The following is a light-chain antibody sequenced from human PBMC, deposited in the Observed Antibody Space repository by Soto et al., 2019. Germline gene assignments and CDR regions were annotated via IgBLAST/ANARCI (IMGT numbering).Light chain of an antibody. CDR1: QSISRQ. CDR3: LQYQSYWT. V-gene: IGKV1-5*03. CDR2: QAS. J-gene: IGKJ1*01. Sequence: DIQMTQSPSTLSASVGDRVSITCRASQSISRQLAWYQQKPGKAPNLLIYQASNLATGVPSRFTGSGSGTEFTLTISSLQPDALATYYCLQYQSYWTFGQGTKVEVK.